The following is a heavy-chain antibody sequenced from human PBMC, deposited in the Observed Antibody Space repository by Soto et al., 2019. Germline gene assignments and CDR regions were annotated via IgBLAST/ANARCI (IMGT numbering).Heavy chain of an antibody. CDR3: ARDSTTVVTRDAFDI. D-gene: IGHD4-17*01. V-gene: IGHV3-30-3*01. Sequence: LRLSFAASGFTFSSYAMHWVRQAPGKGLEWVAVISYDGSNKYYADSVKGRFTISRDNSKNTLYLQMNSLRAEDTAVYYCARDSTTVVTRDAFDIWGQGTMVTVSS. J-gene: IGHJ3*02. CDR1: GFTFSSYA. CDR2: ISYDGSNK.